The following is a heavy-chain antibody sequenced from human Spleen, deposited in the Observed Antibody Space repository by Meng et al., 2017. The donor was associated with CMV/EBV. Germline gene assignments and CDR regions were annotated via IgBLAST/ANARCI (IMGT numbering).Heavy chain of an antibody. J-gene: IGHJ5*02. CDR3: ARGKGWFDP. CDR1: GFTFSNYA. CDR2: ISYDGSNK. Sequence: GGSLRLSCAASGFTFSNYAMHWVRQAPGKGLEWVAVISYDGSNKYYADSVKGRFTISRDNSKNTLYLQMNSLRGEDTAVYYCARGKGWFDPWGQGTLVTVSS. V-gene: IGHV3-30-3*01.